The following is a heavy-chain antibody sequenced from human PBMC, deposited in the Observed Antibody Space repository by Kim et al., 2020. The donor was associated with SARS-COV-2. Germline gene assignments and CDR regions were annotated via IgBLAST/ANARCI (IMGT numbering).Heavy chain of an antibody. CDR2: IRSKAYGGAT. CDR3: RGYSSGHADY. Sequence: GGSLRLSCTASGFTFGDYAMSWVRQAPGKGLEWVGFIRSKAYGGATEYAASVKGRFTISRYDSKSIAYLQMNSLKTEDTAVYYCRGYSSGHADYWGQGTLVTVSS. V-gene: IGHV3-49*04. D-gene: IGHD6-19*01. CDR1: GFTFGDYA. J-gene: IGHJ4*02.